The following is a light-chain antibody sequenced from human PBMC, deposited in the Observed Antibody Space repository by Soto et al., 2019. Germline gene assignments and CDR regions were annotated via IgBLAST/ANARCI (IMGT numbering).Light chain of an antibody. CDR2: AAS. J-gene: IGKJ5*01. CDR3: QQSYRTPPIT. V-gene: IGKV1-39*01. CDR1: QGISSA. Sequence: IQLTQSPSSLSASVGDRVTITCRASQGISSALVWYQQKPGKAPKLLIYAASSLQSGVPSRFSGSGSGTDFTPTISSLQPEDFATYYCQQSYRTPPITFGQGTRLEIK.